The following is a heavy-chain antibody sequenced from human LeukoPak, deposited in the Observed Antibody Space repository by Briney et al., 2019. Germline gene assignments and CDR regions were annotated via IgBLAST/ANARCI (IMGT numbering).Heavy chain of an antibody. Sequence: GGSLRLSCEASGYTFSSYCMSWVRQAPGKGLEWVSDISGSGSSTNYADSVRGRFTISRDTSKNTVYLQMNSLRDEDTAVYYCAKVRAISHSSGYYPYDYWGQGTLVTVSS. D-gene: IGHD3-22*01. J-gene: IGHJ4*02. CDR2: ISGSGSST. V-gene: IGHV3-23*01. CDR1: GYTFSSYC. CDR3: AKVRAISHSSGYYPYDY.